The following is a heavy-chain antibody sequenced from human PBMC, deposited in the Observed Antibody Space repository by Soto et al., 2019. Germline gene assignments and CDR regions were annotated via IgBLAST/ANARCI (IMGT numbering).Heavy chain of an antibody. V-gene: IGHV4-39*01. D-gene: IGHD2-15*01. CDR3: ARAREPIVVVPATLDY. J-gene: IGHJ4*02. CDR1: GGSISSSSYY. Sequence: SETLSLTCTVSGGSISSSSYYWGWIRQPPGKGLEWIGSIYYSGSTYYNPSLKSRVTISVDTSKNQFSLKLNSVTAADTAVYYCARAREPIVVVPATLDYWGQGTLVTVSS. CDR2: IYYSGST.